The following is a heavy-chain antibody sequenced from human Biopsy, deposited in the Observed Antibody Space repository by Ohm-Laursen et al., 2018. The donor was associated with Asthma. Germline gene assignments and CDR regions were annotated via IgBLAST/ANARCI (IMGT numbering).Heavy chain of an antibody. Sequence: SQTLSLTCTVSGGSVSSGGYYWTWIRQHPGKGLEWIGFIYYSGSTYYNPSLKGRVSISIDTSKNQFSLKLSSVTAADTAVYYCARAQDYYDSRGYYRSFDYWGQGTLVTVSS. V-gene: IGHV4-31*03. J-gene: IGHJ4*02. D-gene: IGHD3-22*01. CDR2: IYYSGST. CDR1: GGSVSSGGYY. CDR3: ARAQDYYDSRGYYRSFDY.